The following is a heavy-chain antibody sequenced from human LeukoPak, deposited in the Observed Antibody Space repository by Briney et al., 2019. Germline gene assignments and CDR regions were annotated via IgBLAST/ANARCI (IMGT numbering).Heavy chain of an antibody. CDR3: ARHFGLALWLFDY. CDR2: IYYSGST. J-gene: IGHJ4*02. D-gene: IGHD2/OR15-2a*01. Sequence: SETLSLTCTVSGGSISSSSYYWGWIRQPPGKGLEWIGSIYYSGSTYYNPSLKSRVTISVDTSKNQFSLKLSSVTAADTAVYYCARHFGLALWLFDYWGQGTLVTVSS. CDR1: GGSISSSSYY. V-gene: IGHV4-39*01.